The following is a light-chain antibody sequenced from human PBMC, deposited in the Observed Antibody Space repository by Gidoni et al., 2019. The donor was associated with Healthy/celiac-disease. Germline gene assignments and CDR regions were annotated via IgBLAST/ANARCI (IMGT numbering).Light chain of an antibody. CDR2: DSS. J-gene: IGKJ1*01. Sequence: EMVMTQSPATLSVSPGESVTLSCRASQRVGTHLAWYRQKPGQAPLLVIYDSSTRAAGIPARFSCSGSGTEFTLTISSLQSEDSAIYYCQHYSEWPPWTFGRXTMVEIK. CDR1: QRVGTH. CDR3: QHYSEWPPWT. V-gene: IGKV3-15*01.